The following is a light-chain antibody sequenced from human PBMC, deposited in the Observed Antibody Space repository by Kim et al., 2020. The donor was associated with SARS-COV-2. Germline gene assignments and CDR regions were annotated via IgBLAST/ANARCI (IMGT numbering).Light chain of an antibody. CDR3: NSRDSSGNHAV. CDR1: SLRSYY. J-gene: IGLJ2*01. CDR2: GKN. Sequence: SSELTQDPAVSVALGQTVRITCQGDSLRSYYASWYQQKPGQAPVLVIYGKNNRPSGIPDRFSGSSSGNTASLTITGAQAEGEADYYCNSRDSSGNHAVFGGGTKLTVL. V-gene: IGLV3-19*01.